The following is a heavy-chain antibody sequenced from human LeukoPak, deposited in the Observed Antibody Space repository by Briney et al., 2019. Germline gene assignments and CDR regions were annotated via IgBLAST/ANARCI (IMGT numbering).Heavy chain of an antibody. CDR1: GFTFSSYW. CDR2: ISYDGSNK. V-gene: IGHV3-30*03. CDR3: SAAPYYYGMDV. D-gene: IGHD2-2*01. Sequence: GGSLRLSCAASGFTFSSYWMSWVRQAPGKGLEWVAVISYDGSNKYYADSVKGRFTISRDNSKNTLYLQMNSLRAEDTAVYYCSAAPYYYGMDVWGQGTTVTVSS. J-gene: IGHJ6*02.